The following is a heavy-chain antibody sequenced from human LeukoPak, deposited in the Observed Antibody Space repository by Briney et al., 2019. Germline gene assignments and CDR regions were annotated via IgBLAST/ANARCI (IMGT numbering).Heavy chain of an antibody. CDR1: GYTFSNYG. D-gene: IGHD6-6*01. CDR2: ISGYNGIT. V-gene: IGHV1-18*01. Sequence: ASVRVSCKASGYTFSNYGVSWVRQAPGQGLEWMGWISGYNGITSYAQKFQGRVTLTTDTSTTTVYMELRSLRSDDTAVYYCATAIAARPGDIWGQGTMVTVSS. CDR3: ATAIAARPGDI. J-gene: IGHJ3*02.